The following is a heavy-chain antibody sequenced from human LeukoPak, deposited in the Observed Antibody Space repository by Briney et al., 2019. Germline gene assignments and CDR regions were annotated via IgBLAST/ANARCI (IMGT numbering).Heavy chain of an antibody. J-gene: IGHJ6*02. CDR1: GFTFSSYA. V-gene: IGHV3-30-3*01. D-gene: IGHD6-6*01. Sequence: LPGGSLRLSCAASGFTFSSYAMHWVRQAPGKGLEWVAVISYDGSNKYYADSVKGRFTISRDNSKNTLYLQMNSLRAEDTAVYYCARDGLVTGDSSSRGYYYYYGMDVWGQGTTVTVSS. CDR2: ISYDGSNK. CDR3: ARDGLVTGDSSSRGYYYYYGMDV.